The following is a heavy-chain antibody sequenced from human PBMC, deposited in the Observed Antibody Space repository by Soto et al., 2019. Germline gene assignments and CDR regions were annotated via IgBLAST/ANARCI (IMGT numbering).Heavy chain of an antibody. D-gene: IGHD3-10*01. CDR3: ARGDRGGSGSPASYYYSGLDV. V-gene: IGHV3-23*01. J-gene: IGHJ6*02. CDR2: VSASGDIS. Sequence: EVQLLESGGNLAQPGGSLRLPCAASGFTFTDYAMTWVRQAPGKGLEWVSSVSASGDISYYADSVKGRFIISRDNSKNTLFLQMNSLRAEDTALYYCARGDRGGSGSPASYYYSGLDVWGQGTTISVSS. CDR1: GFTFTDYA.